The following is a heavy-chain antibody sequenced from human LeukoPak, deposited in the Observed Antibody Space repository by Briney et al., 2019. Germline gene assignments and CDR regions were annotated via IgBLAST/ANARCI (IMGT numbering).Heavy chain of an antibody. J-gene: IGHJ5*02. V-gene: IGHV3-23*01. Sequence: PGGSLRLSCAASGFTFSNYAMSWVRQTPGKGLECVSVVTGSGGDTYYADSVKGRFTISRDNSKNTLYLQMNSLRAEDTAVYYCARRNYDYVWGSYRQRNWFDPWGQGTLVTVSS. CDR1: GFTFSNYA. CDR2: VTGSGGDT. CDR3: ARRNYDYVWGSYRQRNWFDP. D-gene: IGHD3-16*02.